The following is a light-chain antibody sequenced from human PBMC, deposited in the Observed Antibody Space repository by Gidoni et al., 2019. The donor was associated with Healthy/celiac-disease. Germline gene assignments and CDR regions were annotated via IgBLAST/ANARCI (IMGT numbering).Light chain of an antibody. V-gene: IGLV2-23*01. CDR3: CSYAGSVI. CDR2: EGS. CDR1: SSAVGSYNL. Sequence: QSALTQPASVSGSPGQSITISCTGTSSAVGSYNLVSWYQQHPGKATNLMIYEGSKRPSGVSNRCSGSKSGNTASLTISGLQAEDEADYYCCSYAGSVIFGGGTKLTVL. J-gene: IGLJ2*01.